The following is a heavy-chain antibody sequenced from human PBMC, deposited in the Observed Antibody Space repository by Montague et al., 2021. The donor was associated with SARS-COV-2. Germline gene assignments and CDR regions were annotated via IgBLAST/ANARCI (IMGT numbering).Heavy chain of an antibody. Sequence: SETLSLTCIVSGSSVRSYYWSWIRQPPGKGLEWIGDINYSGSTHXXPSLQSRVTLSKDTSKNQFSLRLTSVTAADTAMYFCARAPIYRSSWYAYFDYWGQGTLVTVSS. V-gene: IGHV4-59*02. CDR2: INYSGST. J-gene: IGHJ4*02. CDR1: GSSVRSYY. CDR3: ARAPIYRSSWYAYFDY. D-gene: IGHD6-13*01.